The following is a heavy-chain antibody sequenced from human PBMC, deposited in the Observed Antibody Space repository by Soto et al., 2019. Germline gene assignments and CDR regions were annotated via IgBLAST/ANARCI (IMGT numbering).Heavy chain of an antibody. Sequence: PSETLSLTCTVSGGSISSSSYYWGWIRQPPGKGLEWIGSIYYSGSTYYNPSLKSRVTISVDTSKNQFSLKLSSVTAADTAVYYFARQDHRGRFFPVVCQTIDYWGPGTPV. CDR1: GGSISSSSYY. CDR2: IYYSGST. J-gene: IGHJ4*02. V-gene: IGHV4-39*01. D-gene: IGHD1-26*01. CDR3: ARQDHRGRFFPVVCQTIDY.